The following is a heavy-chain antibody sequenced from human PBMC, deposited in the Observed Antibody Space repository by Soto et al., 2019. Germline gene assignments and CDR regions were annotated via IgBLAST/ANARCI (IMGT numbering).Heavy chain of an antibody. CDR3: ARDRNRLHGEDAFDI. D-gene: IGHD6-25*01. CDR1: GGSISSGGYY. J-gene: IGHJ3*02. CDR2: IYYSGST. V-gene: IGHV4-31*03. Sequence: PSETLSLTCTVSGGSISSGGYYWSWIRQHPGKGLEWIGYIYYSGSTYYNPSLKSRVTISVDTSKNQFSLKLSSVTAADTAVYYCARDRNRLHGEDAFDIWGQGTMVTVSS.